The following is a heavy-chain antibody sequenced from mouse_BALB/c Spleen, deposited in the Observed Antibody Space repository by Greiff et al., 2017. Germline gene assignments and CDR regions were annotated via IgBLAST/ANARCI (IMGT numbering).Heavy chain of an antibody. CDR1: GFTFSSYG. CDR2: INSNGGST. Sequence: EVKLVESGGGLVQPGGSLKLSCAASGFTFSSYGMSWVRQTPDKRLELVATINSNGGSTYYPDSVKGRFTISRDNAKNTLYLQMSSLKSEDTAMYYCARDRGIGYAMDYWGQGTSVTVSS. J-gene: IGHJ4*01. CDR3: ARDRGIGYAMDY. V-gene: IGHV5-6-3*01.